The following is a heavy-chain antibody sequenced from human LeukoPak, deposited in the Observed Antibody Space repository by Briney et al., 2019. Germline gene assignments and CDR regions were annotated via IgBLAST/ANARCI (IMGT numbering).Heavy chain of an antibody. CDR1: GGTFSGKS. V-gene: IGHV1-69*08. Sequence: SVKVSCKASGGTFSGKSITWVRQAPGQGLEWKGRCIPILNTTNYAQDFQGRVTLTADKSTSTAYMELMSLGSEDTAVYYCARETRDSNWNSVAYLDHWGQGTLVTVSS. J-gene: IGHJ4*02. D-gene: IGHD1-7*01. CDR3: ARETRDSNWNSVAYLDH. CDR2: CIPILNTT.